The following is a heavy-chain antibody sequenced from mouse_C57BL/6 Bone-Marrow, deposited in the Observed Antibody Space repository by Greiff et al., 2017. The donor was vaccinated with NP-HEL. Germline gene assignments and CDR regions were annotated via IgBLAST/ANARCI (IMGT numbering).Heavy chain of an antibody. CDR2: ISDGGSYT. D-gene: IGHD1-1*01. CDR3: ARDLGYYGSGGFAY. V-gene: IGHV5-4*01. CDR1: GFTFSSYA. Sequence: EVKLVESGGGLVKPGGSLKLSCAASGFTFSSYAMSWVRQTPEKRLEWVATISDGGSYTYYPDNVKGRFTISRDNAKNNLYLQMSHLKSEDTAMYYCARDLGYYGSGGFAYWGQGTLVTVSA. J-gene: IGHJ3*01.